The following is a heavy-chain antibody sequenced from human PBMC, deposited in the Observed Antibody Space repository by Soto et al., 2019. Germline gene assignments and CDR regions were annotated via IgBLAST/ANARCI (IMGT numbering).Heavy chain of an antibody. D-gene: IGHD3-3*01. CDR3: ARMGYDFWSGYPVAHGMDV. V-gene: IGHV1-46*01. CDR1: GYTFTSYY. J-gene: IGHJ6*02. CDR2: INPSGGST. Sequence: GASVKVSCKASGYTFTSYYMHWVRQAPGQGLEWMGIINPSGGSTSYARKFQGRVTMTRDTSTSTVYMELSSLRSEDTAVYYCARMGYDFWSGYPVAHGMDVWGQGTTVTVSS.